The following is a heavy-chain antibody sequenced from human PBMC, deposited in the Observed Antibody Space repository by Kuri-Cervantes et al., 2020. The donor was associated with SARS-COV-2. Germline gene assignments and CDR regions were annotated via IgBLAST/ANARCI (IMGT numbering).Heavy chain of an antibody. V-gene: IGHV3-48*01. Sequence: LSLTCAASGFTFTKYSVNWVRQAPGKGLEWVSYISIGSRTIYYADSVKGRFTISRDNSKNTLYLQMNSLTADDTAVYYCAKEGLGHCSTTSCYPDSWGQGTLVTVSS. D-gene: IGHD2-2*03. CDR2: ISIGSRTI. CDR1: GFTFTKYS. CDR3: AKEGLGHCSTTSCYPDS. J-gene: IGHJ5*01.